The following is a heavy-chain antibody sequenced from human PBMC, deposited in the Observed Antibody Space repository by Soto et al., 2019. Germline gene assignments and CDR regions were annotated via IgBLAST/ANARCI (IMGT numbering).Heavy chain of an antibody. CDR1: GYTFINYW. J-gene: IGHJ4*02. CDR3: ARPRGYSGYDLFDY. D-gene: IGHD5-12*01. V-gene: IGHV5-51*01. CDR2: IFPGDSDT. Sequence: GESLKISCKGSGYTFINYWIGWVRQMPGKGLEWMGIIFPGDSDTRYSPSFQGQVTISADKSVSTAYLQWSSLKASDTAMYYCARPRGYSGYDLFDYWGQGTLVTVSS.